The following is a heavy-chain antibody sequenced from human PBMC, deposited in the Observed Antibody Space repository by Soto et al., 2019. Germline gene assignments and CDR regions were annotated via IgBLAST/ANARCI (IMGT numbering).Heavy chain of an antibody. CDR1: GGSISSGGYY. Sequence: QVQLQESGPGLVKPSQTLSLTCTVSGGSISSGGYYWSWIRQHPGKGLEWIGYIYYSGSPYYNPSLKSRVTIAVDTSKNECSLKLSSVTAAGTAVYYCARDTGFLDTYGMDVWGQGTTVPVSS. CDR2: IYYSGSP. J-gene: IGHJ6*02. V-gene: IGHV4-31*03. D-gene: IGHD3-22*01. CDR3: ARDTGFLDTYGMDV.